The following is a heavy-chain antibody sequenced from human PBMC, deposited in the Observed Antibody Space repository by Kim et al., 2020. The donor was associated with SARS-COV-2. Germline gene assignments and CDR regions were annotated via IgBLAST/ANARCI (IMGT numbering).Heavy chain of an antibody. J-gene: IGHJ4*02. CDR3: ARSTKGDY. CDR2: SSSI. V-gene: IGHV3-21*01. Sequence: SSSIYSAASDKGRFTLSRDNAKNALYLEMNSLGAEDTAVYYCARSTKGDYWGQGTLVTVSS.